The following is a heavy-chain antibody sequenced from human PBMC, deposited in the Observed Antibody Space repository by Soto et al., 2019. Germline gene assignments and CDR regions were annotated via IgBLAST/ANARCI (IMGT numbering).Heavy chain of an antibody. CDR2: VWYDGKDK. CDR3: ARDTFYYYGSGPSSGGFDP. J-gene: IGHJ5*02. CDR1: GISFSSYG. Sequence: QVQVVESGGGVVQPGRSLRLSCAASGISFSSYGMHWVRQAPGKGLEWVALVWYDGKDKYYADSVKGRFTISRDNSKNTLYLKMNNLRGEDTAVYYCARDTFYYYGSGPSSGGFDPWGQGVLVTVSS. V-gene: IGHV3-33*01. D-gene: IGHD3-10*01.